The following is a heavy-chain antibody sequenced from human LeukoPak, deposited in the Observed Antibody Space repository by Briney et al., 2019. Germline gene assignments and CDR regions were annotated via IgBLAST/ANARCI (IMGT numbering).Heavy chain of an antibody. Sequence: SETLSLTCSVSGYPIRNGYHWGWIRQPPGKGLEWIGSIFYDGSPDYNPSLKSRVTISVDTSKNQFSLKVNSVTAADTAVYFCARYYGSGRDGDYWGQGTLVTVSS. CDR3: ARYYGSGRDGDY. CDR2: IFYDGSP. J-gene: IGHJ4*02. V-gene: IGHV4-38-2*02. CDR1: GYPIRNGYH. D-gene: IGHD3-10*01.